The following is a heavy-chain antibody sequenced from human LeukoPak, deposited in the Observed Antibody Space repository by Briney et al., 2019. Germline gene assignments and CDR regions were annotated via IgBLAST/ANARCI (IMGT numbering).Heavy chain of an antibody. J-gene: IGHJ4*02. CDR2: ISDSGDYT. V-gene: IGHV3-23*01. D-gene: IGHD3-16*01. Sequence: GGSLRLSCAASGFTSNNYALTWVRQAPGKGLEWVSSISDSGDYTYYADSVKGRFTISRDNSKNTVFLQVSSLRVEDPAIYYCAKDRLPVQRGIDYWGQGTLVTVSS. CDR3: AKDRLPVQRGIDY. CDR1: GFTSNNYA.